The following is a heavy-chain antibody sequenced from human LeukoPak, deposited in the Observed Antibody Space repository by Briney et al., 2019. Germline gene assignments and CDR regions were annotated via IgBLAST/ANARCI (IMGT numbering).Heavy chain of an antibody. Sequence: SETLSLTCTVSGGSISSSNWWSWVRQPPGKGLEWIGDIYHLGATNYNPSLNSRVTISVDKSKNQFSLNLSSVTAADTAVYYCARAFLVGYSPEEFFFDYWGQGTLVTVSS. CDR3: ARAFLVGYSPEEFFFDY. V-gene: IGHV4-4*02. D-gene: IGHD2-15*01. CDR2: IYHLGAT. CDR1: GGSISSSNW. J-gene: IGHJ4*02.